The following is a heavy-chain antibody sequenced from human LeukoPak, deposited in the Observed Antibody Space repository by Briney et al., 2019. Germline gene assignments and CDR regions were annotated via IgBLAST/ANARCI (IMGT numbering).Heavy chain of an antibody. CDR3: MGRRGYFGGVIGDY. CDR2: ISSSGGSK. V-gene: IGHV3-11*06. Sequence: KPGGSLRLSCAASGFTFSDYYMSWIRQAPGKGLEWVSYISSSGGSKNYADSVKGRFTISRDNAKNSLYLQMNSLRAEDTAVYYCMGRRGYFGGVIGDYWGQGTLVTVSS. D-gene: IGHD3-16*01. J-gene: IGHJ4*02. CDR1: GFTFSDYY.